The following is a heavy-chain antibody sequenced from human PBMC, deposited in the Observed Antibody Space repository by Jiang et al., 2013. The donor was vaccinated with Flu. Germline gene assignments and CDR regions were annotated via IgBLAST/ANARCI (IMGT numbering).Heavy chain of an antibody. Sequence: KPTQTLTLTCTFSGFSLSTSGMCVSWIRQPPGKALEWLARIDWDDDKYYNTSLKTRLTISKDTSNNQVVLTMTNMDPVDTATYYCARIRRGSYYEKWFDSWGQGTLVTVSS. CDR1: GFSLSTSGMC. D-gene: IGHD1-26*01. CDR2: IDWDDDK. CDR3: ARIRRGSYYEKWFDS. J-gene: IGHJ5*01. V-gene: IGHV2-70*11.